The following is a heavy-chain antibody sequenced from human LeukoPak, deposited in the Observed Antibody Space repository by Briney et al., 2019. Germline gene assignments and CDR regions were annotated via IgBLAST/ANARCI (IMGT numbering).Heavy chain of an antibody. CDR3: ARDFGRDARDY. D-gene: IGHD3-3*01. J-gene: IGHJ4*02. Sequence: ASVKVSCKASGYTFTGYYIHWVRQAPGQGLEWMGWINPNSGGTNYAQKFQGRVTMTRDTSISTVYMELSRLRSDDTAVYYCARDFGRDARDYWGQGTLVTVSS. V-gene: IGHV1-2*02. CDR1: GYTFTGYY. CDR2: INPNSGGT.